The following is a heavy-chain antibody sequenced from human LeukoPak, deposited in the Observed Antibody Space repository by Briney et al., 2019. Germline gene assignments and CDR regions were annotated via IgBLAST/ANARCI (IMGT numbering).Heavy chain of an antibody. Sequence: GGSLRLSCAASGFTFSDFYMSWVRQAPGKGLGWVSYISSSSTYRNYADSVKGRFTISRDHAKNSLYLQINSLRAEDTAVYYCARGYAQLDPWGQGTLVTVSS. CDR3: ARGYAQLDP. CDR1: GFTFSDFY. J-gene: IGHJ5*02. V-gene: IGHV3-11*05. CDR2: ISSSSTYR. D-gene: IGHD5-18*01.